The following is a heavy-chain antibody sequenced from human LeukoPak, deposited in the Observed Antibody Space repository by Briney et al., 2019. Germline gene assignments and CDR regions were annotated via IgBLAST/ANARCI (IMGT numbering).Heavy chain of an antibody. Sequence: GESLKISCKGSGYNFTNYWITWVRQMPGKGLEWMGRIDPSDSYTNYSPSFQGHVTISTDKSISTAYVQSSSLRASDTAMYYCARQRGSFVFDYWGQGTLVTVSS. D-gene: IGHD2-15*01. V-gene: IGHV5-10-1*01. J-gene: IGHJ4*02. CDR2: IDPSDSYT. CDR1: GYNFTNYW. CDR3: ARQRGSFVFDY.